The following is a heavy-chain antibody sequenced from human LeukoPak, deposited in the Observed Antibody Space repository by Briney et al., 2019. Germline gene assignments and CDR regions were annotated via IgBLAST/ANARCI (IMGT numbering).Heavy chain of an antibody. Sequence: GGSLILSCPAPGFTVSSNFLSWVRQPPGKGLKWVSDIYSVGSTYYADSVKGRFTISRDNSKNTLYLQMNSLRAEDTAVYYCTRGGGGSFPHYWGQGTLVTVSS. CDR1: GFTVSSNF. V-gene: IGHV3-53*01. J-gene: IGHJ4*02. CDR3: TRGGGGSFPHY. CDR2: IYSVGST. D-gene: IGHD2-21*01.